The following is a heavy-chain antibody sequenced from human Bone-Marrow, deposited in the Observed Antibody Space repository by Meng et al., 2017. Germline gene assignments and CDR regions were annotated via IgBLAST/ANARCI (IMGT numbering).Heavy chain of an antibody. J-gene: IGHJ4*02. CDR1: GFPFSSYA. Sequence: GGSLRLSCAASGFPFSSYAMHWVRQAPGKGLEWVAVISYDGSNKYYPDSVKGRFTISRDNSKNTLYLQMNSLRAEDTAVYYCARDRGRFGQSLDYWGQGTLVTVSS. V-gene: IGHV3-30*04. CDR3: ARDRGRFGQSLDY. CDR2: ISYDGSNK. D-gene: IGHD3-10*01.